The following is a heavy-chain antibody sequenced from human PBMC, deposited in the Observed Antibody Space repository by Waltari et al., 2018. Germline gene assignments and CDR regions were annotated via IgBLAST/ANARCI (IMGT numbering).Heavy chain of an antibody. D-gene: IGHD2-8*01. V-gene: IGHV4-59*01. J-gene: IGHJ3*02. CDR2: IYYSGST. CDR1: GGSISSYY. Sequence: QVQLQESGPGLVKPSETLSLTCTVSGGSISSYYWSWIRQPPGKGLEWIGYIYYSGSTNYNPSLKSRVTISVDTSKNQFSLKLSSVTAADTAVYYCARDRGYCTNGVCASNAFDIWGQGTMVTVSS. CDR3: ARDRGYCTNGVCASNAFDI.